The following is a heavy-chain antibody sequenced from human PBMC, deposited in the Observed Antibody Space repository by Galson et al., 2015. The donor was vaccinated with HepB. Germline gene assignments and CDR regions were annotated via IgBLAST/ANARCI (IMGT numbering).Heavy chain of an antibody. CDR2: IVVGSGNT. V-gene: IGHV1-58*01. J-gene: IGHJ4*02. CDR1: GFTFTSSA. CDR3: AAEWDPGGSSSLKNFDY. D-gene: IGHD6-6*01. Sequence: SVKVSCKASGFTFTSSAVQWVRQARGQRLEWIGWIVVGSGNTNYAQEFQERVTITRDMSTSTAYMELSSLRSEDTAVYYCAAEWDPGGSSSLKNFDYWGQGTLVTVSS.